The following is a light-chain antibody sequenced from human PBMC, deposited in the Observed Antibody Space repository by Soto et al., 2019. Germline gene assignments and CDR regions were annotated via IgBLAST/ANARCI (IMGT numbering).Light chain of an antibody. J-gene: IGKJ1*01. CDR2: DAS. Sequence: DIQMPQSPSTLSGSVGARATITGRASQSISSWLAWYQQKPGKAPKLLIYDASSLESGVPSRFSGSGSGTEFTLTISSLQPDDFATYYCQQYNSYSRTFGQGTKVDIK. CDR3: QQYNSYSRT. CDR1: QSISSW. V-gene: IGKV1-5*01.